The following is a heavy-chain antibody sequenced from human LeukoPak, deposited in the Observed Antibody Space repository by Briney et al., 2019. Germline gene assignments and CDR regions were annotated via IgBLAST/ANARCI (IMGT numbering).Heavy chain of an antibody. CDR3: ATSPGGTMIVVGWAFDI. V-gene: IGHV1-2*02. CDR2: INPNSGGT. J-gene: IGHJ3*02. CDR1: GYTFTGYY. Sequence: ASVKVSCKASGYTFTGYYMHWVRQAPGQGLEWMGWINPNSGGTNYAQKFQGRVTMTEDTSTDTAYMELSSLRSEDTAVYYCATSPGGTMIVVGWAFDIWGQGTMVTVSS. D-gene: IGHD3-22*01.